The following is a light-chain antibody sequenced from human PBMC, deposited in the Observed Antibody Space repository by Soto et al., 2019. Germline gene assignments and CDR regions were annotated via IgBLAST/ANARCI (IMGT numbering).Light chain of an antibody. CDR1: QFVSSR. V-gene: IGKV3-15*01. J-gene: IGKJ1*01. CDR2: DTS. Sequence: EIVVTQSPATLSASPGERVTLSCRASQFVSSRLAWYQQRPGQVPRLLIYDTSTIALGISARFSGSGSGTEFTLTISGLQSEDVAVYYCQEYFQWPPGMFGPGTTVDIK. CDR3: QEYFQWPPGM.